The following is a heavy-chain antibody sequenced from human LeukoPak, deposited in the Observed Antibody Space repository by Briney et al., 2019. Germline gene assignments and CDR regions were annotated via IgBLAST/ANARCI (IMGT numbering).Heavy chain of an antibody. CDR3: VRDSYSNYFDY. Sequence: GGSLRLSCAASGFTFSSYRMNWVRQAPGEGLEWVSFISSSSSYIDYADSVKGRFTISRDNAKNSLYLQMNSLRAEDTAVYYCVRDSYSNYFDYWGQGTLVTVSS. CDR1: GFTFSSYR. CDR2: ISSSSSYI. J-gene: IGHJ4*02. V-gene: IGHV3-21*01. D-gene: IGHD4-11*01.